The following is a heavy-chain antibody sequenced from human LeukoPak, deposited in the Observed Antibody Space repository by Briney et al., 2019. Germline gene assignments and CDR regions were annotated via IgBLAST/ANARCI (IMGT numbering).Heavy chain of an antibody. D-gene: IGHD6-19*01. V-gene: IGHV3-11*04. CDR3: AREPQWPTPYYYMDV. CDR1: GFTFSDYY. CDR2: ISSSGSTI. Sequence: PGGSLRLSCAASGFTFSDYYMSWIRQAPGKGLEWVSYISSSGSTIYYVDSVKGRFTISRDNAKNSLYLQMNSLRAEDTAVYYCAREPQWPTPYYYMDVWGKGTTVTVSS. J-gene: IGHJ6*03.